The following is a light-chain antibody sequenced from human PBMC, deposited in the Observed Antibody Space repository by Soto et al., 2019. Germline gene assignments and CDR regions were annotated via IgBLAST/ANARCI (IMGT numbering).Light chain of an antibody. Sequence: QSALTQPASVSGSPGQSTTVSCTGTSSDIGGYIFVSWYQQHPGKAPKLMIYDINNRPSGVSKRFSGSKSGNTASLTISGLQAEDEADYYCVSYTARSSYVFGTGTKLTVL. V-gene: IGLV2-14*01. CDR2: DIN. J-gene: IGLJ1*01. CDR3: VSYTARSSYV. CDR1: SSDIGGYIF.